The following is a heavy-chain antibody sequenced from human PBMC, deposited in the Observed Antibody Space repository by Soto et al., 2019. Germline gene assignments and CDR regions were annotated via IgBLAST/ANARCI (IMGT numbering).Heavy chain of an antibody. Sequence: GESLKISCKGSGYSFTSYWIGWVRQMPGKGLEWMGIIYPGDSDTRYSPSFQGQVTISAEKSISTAYLQWSSLKASDTAMYYCARRKGRYCSSTSCYLIFDYWGQGTLVTVSS. CDR1: GYSFTSYW. D-gene: IGHD2-2*01. CDR3: ARRKGRYCSSTSCYLIFDY. J-gene: IGHJ4*02. CDR2: IYPGDSDT. V-gene: IGHV5-51*01.